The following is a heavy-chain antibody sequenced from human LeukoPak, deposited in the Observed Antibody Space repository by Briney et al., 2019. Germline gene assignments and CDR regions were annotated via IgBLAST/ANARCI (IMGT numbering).Heavy chain of an antibody. J-gene: IGHJ4*02. Sequence: GGSLSLSCAASGFIFSSYIMNWVRQPPGKEPDWISYIGPSTSFTRYADSVKGRFTISRDNVKNSLYLQMNSLRDDDTAVYYCVSDWRYGLDYWGPGTLVTVSS. CDR2: IGPSTSFT. CDR3: VSDWRYGLDY. CDR1: GFIFSSYI. V-gene: IGHV3-48*02. D-gene: IGHD5-12*01.